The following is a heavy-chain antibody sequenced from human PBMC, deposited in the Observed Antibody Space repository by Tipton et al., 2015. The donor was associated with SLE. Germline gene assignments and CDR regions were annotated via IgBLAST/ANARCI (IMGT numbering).Heavy chain of an antibody. CDR2: IFPEDSDA. CDR3: ARADLYQDVLDI. CDR1: GYIFTDYW. J-gene: IGHJ3*02. D-gene: IGHD2-2*01. Sequence: VQLVQSGAELKKPGESLKISCKGSGYIFTDYWIGWVRQMPGQGLEWMGIIFPEDSDARYSPSFQGHVTISSDKSITTAYLQWSSLKATDTAMYYCARADLYQDVLDIWGQGTMVTVSS. V-gene: IGHV5-51*01.